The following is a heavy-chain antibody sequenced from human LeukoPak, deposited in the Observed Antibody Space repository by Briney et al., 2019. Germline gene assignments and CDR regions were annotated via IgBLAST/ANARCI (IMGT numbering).Heavy chain of an antibody. CDR1: GFTFNKYW. Sequence: PGGALRLSCTGSGFTFNKYWMIWVRQAPGKGVEGVAYIRQEGGERCYVDSVKGRFTISRDNAERSVYLQMNSLRVEDTAVYYCARDKEEMVRAAFAFDIWGQGTTVTVSS. V-gene: IGHV3-7*01. CDR2: IRQEGGER. CDR3: ARDKEEMVRAAFAFDI. J-gene: IGHJ3*02. D-gene: IGHD3-10*01.